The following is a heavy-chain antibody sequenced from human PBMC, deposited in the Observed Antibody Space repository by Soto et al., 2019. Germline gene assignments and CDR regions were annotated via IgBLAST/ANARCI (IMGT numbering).Heavy chain of an antibody. CDR2: IYYSGST. D-gene: IGHD2-2*01. CDR3: ARAGIVVVPAAKDPGYYGMDV. V-gene: IGHV4-31*03. CDR1: GGSISSGGYY. Sequence: QVQLQESGPGLVKPSQTLSLTCTVSGGSISSGGYYWSWIRQHPGKGLEWIGYIYYSGSTYYNPSLKSRVTISVDTSKNQFSLKLSSVTAADTAVYYCARAGIVVVPAAKDPGYYGMDVWGQGTTVTVSS. J-gene: IGHJ6*02.